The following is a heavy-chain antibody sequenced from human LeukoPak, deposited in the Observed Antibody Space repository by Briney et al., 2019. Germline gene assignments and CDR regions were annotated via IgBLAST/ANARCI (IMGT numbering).Heavy chain of an antibody. CDR3: ARSSYYYGADAFDI. Sequence: SETLSLTCTVSGGSINSYYWSWIRQPPGKGQEWIGYVYYSGSTNYNPSLKSRVTISLDTSKNQFSLKLNSVTAADTAVYYCARSSYYYGADAFDIWGQGTMVTVSS. V-gene: IGHV4-59*01. D-gene: IGHD3-10*01. CDR2: VYYSGST. CDR1: GGSINSYY. J-gene: IGHJ3*02.